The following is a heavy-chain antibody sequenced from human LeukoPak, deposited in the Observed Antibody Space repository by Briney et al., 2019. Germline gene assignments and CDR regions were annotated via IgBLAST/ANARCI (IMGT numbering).Heavy chain of an antibody. D-gene: IGHD6-13*01. Sequence: PSETLSLTCTVSGGSISSITYYWDWIRQPPGKGLEWIGNIYYSGSTYYNPSLKSRVTISVDTSKNQFSLKLSSVTAADTAVYYCASTSSSWENWFDPWGQGTLVTVSS. CDR1: GGSISSITYY. J-gene: IGHJ5*02. V-gene: IGHV4-39*07. CDR3: ASTSSSWENWFDP. CDR2: IYYSGST.